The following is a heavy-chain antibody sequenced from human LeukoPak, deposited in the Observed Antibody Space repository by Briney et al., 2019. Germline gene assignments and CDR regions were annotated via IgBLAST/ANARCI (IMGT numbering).Heavy chain of an antibody. J-gene: IGHJ4*02. V-gene: IGHV4-39*01. CDR3: ARAKGGSYSAFDY. CDR1: GGSISSSSYY. Sequence: SETLSLTCTVSGGSISSSSYYWGWIRQPPGKGLEWIGSIYYSGSTYYNPSLKSRVTISVDTSKNQFSLKLSSVTAADTAVYYCARAKGGSYSAFDYWGQGTLVTVSS. CDR2: IYYSGST. D-gene: IGHD1-26*01.